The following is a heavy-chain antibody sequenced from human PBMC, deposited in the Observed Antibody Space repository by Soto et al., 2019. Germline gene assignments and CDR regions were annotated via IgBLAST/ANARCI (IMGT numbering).Heavy chain of an antibody. CDR3: ASTTSGGAFDI. Sequence: SVKVSCKASGGTFSSYPISLVRQAPGQGLEWMGRIIPILGIANYAQKFQGRVTITADQSTSTAYMELSSLRSEDTAVYYCASTTSGGAFDIWGQGTMVTVSS. CDR2: IIPILGIA. J-gene: IGHJ3*02. CDR1: GGTFSSYP. D-gene: IGHD3-10*01. V-gene: IGHV1-69*02.